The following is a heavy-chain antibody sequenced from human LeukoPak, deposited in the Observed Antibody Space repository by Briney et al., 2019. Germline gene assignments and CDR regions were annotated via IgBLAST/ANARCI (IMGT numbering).Heavy chain of an antibody. Sequence: GASVKVSCKASGYTFTSYDINWVRQATGQGLEWMGWMNPNSGNTGYAQKFQGRVTMTRNTSISTAHMELSSLRSEDTAVYYCARLPYYYYGMDVWGQGTTVTVSS. CDR1: GYTFTSYD. CDR3: ARLPYYYYGMDV. CDR2: MNPNSGNT. J-gene: IGHJ6*02. V-gene: IGHV1-8*01.